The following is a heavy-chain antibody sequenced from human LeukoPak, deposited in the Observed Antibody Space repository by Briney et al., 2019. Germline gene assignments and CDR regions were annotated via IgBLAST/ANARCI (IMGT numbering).Heavy chain of an antibody. CDR2: IYYSGSA. Sequence: ETLSLTCTVSGGSISSSSYYWGWIRQPPGKGLEWIGSIYYSGSAYYNPSLKSRVTISVDRSKNQFSLKLSSVTAADTAVYYCARGSSGYYLDYWGQGTLVTVSS. V-gene: IGHV4-39*07. CDR3: ARGSSGYYLDY. D-gene: IGHD3-22*01. J-gene: IGHJ4*02. CDR1: GGSISSSSYY.